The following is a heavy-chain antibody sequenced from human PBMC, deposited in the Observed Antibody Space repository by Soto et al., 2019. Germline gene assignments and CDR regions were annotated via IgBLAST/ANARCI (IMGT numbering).Heavy chain of an antibody. D-gene: IGHD3-22*01. Sequence: VQLVESGGGVVQPGRSLRLSCAASGFTFSSYGMHWVRQAPGKGLEWVAVIWYDGSNKYYAGSVKGRFTSSRDNSKNTLYLQMNSLRAEDTAVYYCARDSSGYSPDYWGQGTLVTVSS. V-gene: IGHV3-33*01. CDR3: ARDSSGYSPDY. CDR1: GFTFSSYG. J-gene: IGHJ4*02. CDR2: IWYDGSNK.